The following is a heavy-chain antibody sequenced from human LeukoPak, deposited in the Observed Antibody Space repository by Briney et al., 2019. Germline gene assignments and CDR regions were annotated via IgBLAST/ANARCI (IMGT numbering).Heavy chain of an antibody. CDR1: GFTFSSYA. D-gene: IGHD6-19*01. J-gene: IGHJ5*02. Sequence: TGGSLRLSCAASGFTFSSYAMSWVRQAPGKGLEWVSAISGSGGSTYYADSVKGRFTISRDNSQNTLYLQMNSLRAEDTAVYYCAKDRAPDSSGWYDWFDPWGQGTLVTVSS. CDR2: ISGSGGST. V-gene: IGHV3-23*01. CDR3: AKDRAPDSSGWYDWFDP.